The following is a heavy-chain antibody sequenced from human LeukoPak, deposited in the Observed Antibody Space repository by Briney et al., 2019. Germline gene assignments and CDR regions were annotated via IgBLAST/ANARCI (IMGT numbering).Heavy chain of an antibody. J-gene: IGHJ4*02. CDR2: IYHTGST. Sequence: RPSETLSLTCVVSGDSVSSAYYWGWIPQAPGKGLEYIASIYHTGSTYFNPFLKSRVTISVDTSKNQFSLKLSSVTAADTAVYYCAKRLAATEDSWGQGTLVTVSS. V-gene: IGHV4-38-2*01. CDR1: GDSVSSAYY. D-gene: IGHD2-15*01. CDR3: AKRLAATEDS.